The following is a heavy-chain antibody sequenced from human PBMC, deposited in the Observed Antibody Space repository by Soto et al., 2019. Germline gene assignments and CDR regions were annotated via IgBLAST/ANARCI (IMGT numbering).Heavy chain of an antibody. Sequence: QVQLVQSGAEVKKPGSSVKVSCKVSGGTFSNRAISWVRQAPGQGLEWMGGIIPIFGTPNYAQKFQGRVTITADDCTTTAYMELSSLRSEDTAVYYCVSTDFYSNFYYYGMDVWGQGTTVTVSS. V-gene: IGHV1-69*01. CDR1: GGTFSNRA. CDR2: IIPIFGTP. D-gene: IGHD3-9*01. CDR3: VSTDFYSNFYYYGMDV. J-gene: IGHJ6*02.